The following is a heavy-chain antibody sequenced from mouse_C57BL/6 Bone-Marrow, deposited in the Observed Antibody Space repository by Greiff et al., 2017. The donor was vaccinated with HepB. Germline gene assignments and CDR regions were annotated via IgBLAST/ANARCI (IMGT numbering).Heavy chain of an antibody. CDR1: GYEFSSYW. CDR3: AIIYYGYDDYAMDY. Sequence: VQLQQSGAELVKPGASVKISCKASGYEFSSYWMNWVKQRPGKGLEWIGQIYPGDGDTNYNGKFKGKATLTADKSSSTAYMQLSSLTSEDSAVYFCAIIYYGYDDYAMDYWGQGTSVTVSS. V-gene: IGHV1-80*01. D-gene: IGHD2-2*01. CDR2: IYPGDGDT. J-gene: IGHJ4*01.